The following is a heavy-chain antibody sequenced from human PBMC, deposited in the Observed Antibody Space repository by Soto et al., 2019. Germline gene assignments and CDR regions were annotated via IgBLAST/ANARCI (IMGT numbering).Heavy chain of an antibody. CDR1: GFTFSSYS. J-gene: IGHJ6*03. D-gene: IGHD2-2*01. CDR3: ARDGRSGVPAASYYYYYYMDV. Sequence: PGGSLRLSCAASGFTFSSYSMNWVRQAPGKGLEWVSYISSSSSTIYYADPVKGRFTISRDNAKNSLYLQMNSLRAEDTAVYYCARDGRSGVPAASYYYYYYMDVWGKGTTVTVSS. CDR2: ISSSSSTI. V-gene: IGHV3-48*01.